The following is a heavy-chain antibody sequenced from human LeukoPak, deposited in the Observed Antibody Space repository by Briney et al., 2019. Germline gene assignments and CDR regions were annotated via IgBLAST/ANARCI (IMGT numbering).Heavy chain of an antibody. CDR1: GYSFTSYY. Sequence: ASMKVSCKASGYSFTSYYMHCVRQAPGQGLEWMGIINPSGGDTHYAQNFQGRVTLTRDMSTSTVYMELSSLRSEDTGVYYCARGGTIFGLANALDYWGQGTLVTVSS. CDR2: INPSGGDT. V-gene: IGHV1-46*01. CDR3: ARGGTIFGLANALDY. J-gene: IGHJ4*02. D-gene: IGHD3-3*01.